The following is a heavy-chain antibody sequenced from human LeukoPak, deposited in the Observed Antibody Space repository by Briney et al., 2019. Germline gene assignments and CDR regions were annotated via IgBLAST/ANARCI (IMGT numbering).Heavy chain of an antibody. CDR3: ATDRLEIYALHI. Sequence: ASVRVSCRVSGYSLSDLSIHWVRHVAAKGLEWMGGFEPEEGAHGETIFAQKFEDRLTLTEDTSADTAYVELVRLTSEDTAVYYCATDRLEIYALHIWGQGTAVTVSS. CDR2: FEPEEGAHGET. J-gene: IGHJ3*02. CDR1: GYSLSDLS. V-gene: IGHV1-24*01. D-gene: IGHD1-1*01.